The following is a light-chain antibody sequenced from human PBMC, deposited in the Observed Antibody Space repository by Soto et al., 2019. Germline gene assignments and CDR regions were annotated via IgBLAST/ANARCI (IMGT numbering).Light chain of an antibody. V-gene: IGKV3-11*01. J-gene: IGKJ5*01. CDR2: DAS. CDR1: QSIGSY. CDR3: RQRCNSIS. Sequence: EIVLTQSPVTLSLSLGERVTLSRRASQSIGSYLVWLPQKPGQAPRLLIYDASKRATGIPGRFSGSGSGTDFTLTISSLEPEDFAIYCCRQRCNSISFGQGTRLAI.